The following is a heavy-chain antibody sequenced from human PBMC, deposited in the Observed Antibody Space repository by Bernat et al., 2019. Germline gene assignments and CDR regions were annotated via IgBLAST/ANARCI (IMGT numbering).Heavy chain of an antibody. Sequence: AASGFTFSSYAMHWVRQAPGKVLECVAVISYDGSNKYYADSGKGRFTISRDNSKTTLYLQMNSLRAEDTAVYYCERDQNWNDVCAFDIWGKGT. V-gene: IGHV3-30*01. CDR2: ISYDGSNK. D-gene: IGHD1-1*01. J-gene: IGHJ3*02. CDR1: GFTFSSYA. CDR3: ERDQNWNDVCAFDI.